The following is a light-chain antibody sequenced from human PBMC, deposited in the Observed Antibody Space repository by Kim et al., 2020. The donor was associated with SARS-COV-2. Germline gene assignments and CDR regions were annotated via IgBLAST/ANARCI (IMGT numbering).Light chain of an antibody. Sequence: EIVMMQSPATLSVSPGERATLSCRASQSVGTHLAWYQQKPGQPPRLLISGISTRTTGIPARFSGSGSGTEFTLTISSLQSEDFAVYYCHQHNDWPLTFGGGTKLEI. CDR1: QSVGTH. V-gene: IGKV3-15*01. CDR2: GIS. CDR3: HQHNDWPLT. J-gene: IGKJ4*01.